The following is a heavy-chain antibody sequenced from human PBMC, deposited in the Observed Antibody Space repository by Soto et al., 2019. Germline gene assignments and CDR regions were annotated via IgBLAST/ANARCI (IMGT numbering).Heavy chain of an antibody. D-gene: IGHD2-2*01. Sequence: QVPLVQSGAEVKKPGASVKVSCKASGYTFSSYAVQWVRQAPGQSLEWIGWIHAGNGDTKYSQKFHGRVTLTRDTSANSDYMDLSSLRSEDTAVYYCATVPRYTSDIVEVPAVMFDDWFVPWGQGTLVTVSS. J-gene: IGHJ5*02. CDR1: GYTFSSYA. CDR2: IHAGNGDT. CDR3: ATVPRYTSDIVEVPAVMFDDWFVP. V-gene: IGHV1-3*01.